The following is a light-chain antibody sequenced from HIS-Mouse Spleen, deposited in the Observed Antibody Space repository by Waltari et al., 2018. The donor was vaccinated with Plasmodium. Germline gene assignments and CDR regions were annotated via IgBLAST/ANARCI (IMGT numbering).Light chain of an antibody. CDR1: QDISNY. CDR2: DAS. J-gene: IGKJ3*01. V-gene: IGKV1-33*01. CDR3: QQYDNLPPLFT. Sequence: DIQLPQSPSSLSASVGDRFTITCQASQDISNYLNWYQQKPGKAPKLLIYDASNLETGVPSRFSGSGSGTDFTFTISSLQPEDIATYYCQQYDNLPPLFTFGPGTKVDIK.